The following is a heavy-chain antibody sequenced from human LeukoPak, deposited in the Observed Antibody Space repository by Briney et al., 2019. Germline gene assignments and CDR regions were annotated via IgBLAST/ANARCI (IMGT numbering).Heavy chain of an antibody. D-gene: IGHD4/OR15-4a*01. CDR2: ISSSGSTI. CDR1: GFTFSDYY. J-gene: IGHJ3*02. V-gene: IGHV3-11*01. CDR3: ARDMVRGYRPDAFDI. Sequence: GGSLRLSCAASGFTFSDYYMSWIRQAPGKGLEWVSYISSSGSTIYYADSVKGRFTISRDNAKNSRYLQMNSRRAEDTAVYYCARDMVRGYRPDAFDIWGQGTMVTVSS.